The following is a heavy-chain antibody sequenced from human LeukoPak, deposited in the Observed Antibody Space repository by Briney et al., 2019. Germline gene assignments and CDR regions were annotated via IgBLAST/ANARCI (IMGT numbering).Heavy chain of an antibody. D-gene: IGHD1-26*01. CDR3: ARVPVGAICFDP. CDR1: GFTFSSYG. CDR2: ISSSSSYI. J-gene: IGHJ5*02. V-gene: IGHV3-21*01. Sequence: GGTLRLSCAASGFTFSSYGMSWVRQAPGKGLEWVSSISSSSSYIYYADSVKGRFTISRDNAKNSLYLQMNSLRAEDTAVYYCARVPVGAICFDPWGQGTLVTVSS.